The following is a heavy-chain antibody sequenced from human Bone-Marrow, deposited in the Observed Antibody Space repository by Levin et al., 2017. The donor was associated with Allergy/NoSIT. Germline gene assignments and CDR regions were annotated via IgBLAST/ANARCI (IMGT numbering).Heavy chain of an antibody. J-gene: IGHJ4*02. CDR1: GGSITSYF. V-gene: IGHV4-59*08. CDR3: ARQGQRSRRPDY. D-gene: IGHD2-2*01. Sequence: GSLRLSCIVSGGSITSYFWTWIRQPPGKEPEWIGYIYSSGSVNYNPSFLSRVTISVDTSKNHFSLNLTSVTAADTAVYYCARQGQRSRRPDYWGQGTLVTVSS. CDR2: IYSSGSV.